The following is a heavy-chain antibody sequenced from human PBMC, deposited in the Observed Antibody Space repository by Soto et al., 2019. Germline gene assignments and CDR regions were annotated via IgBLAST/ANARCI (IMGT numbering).Heavy chain of an antibody. V-gene: IGHV4-4*02. CDR1: GGSIRSNNR. Sequence: QVQLQESGPGLVKPSGTLSLTCAVSGGSIRSNNRWSWVRQPPGKGLEWIGEIFHSGSTNYNPSLKTRVTISVDKSKNQSSLKLSSVTAADTAVYYCARVYSGSYSDYWGQGTLVTVSS. CDR2: IFHSGST. D-gene: IGHD1-26*01. J-gene: IGHJ4*02. CDR3: ARVYSGSYSDY.